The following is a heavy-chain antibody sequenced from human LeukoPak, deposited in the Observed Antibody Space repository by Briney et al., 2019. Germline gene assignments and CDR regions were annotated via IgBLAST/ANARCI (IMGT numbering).Heavy chain of an antibody. D-gene: IGHD2-2*01. J-gene: IGHJ4*02. Sequence: PSQTLSLTCTASGDSINSGDYYWTWIRQPPGKGLEWIGYIYHSGSTYYNPSLKSRVTISVDRSKNQFSLKLSSVTAADTAVYYCARFSSLSVSSYFDYWGQGTLVTVSS. CDR3: ARFSSLSVSSYFDY. V-gene: IGHV4-30-2*01. CDR1: GDSINSGDYY. CDR2: IYHSGST.